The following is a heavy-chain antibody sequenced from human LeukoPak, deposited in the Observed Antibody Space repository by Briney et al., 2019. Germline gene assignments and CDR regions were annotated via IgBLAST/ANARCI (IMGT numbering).Heavy chain of an antibody. D-gene: IGHD6-13*01. CDR3: ARAYSPPQWSPFDY. Sequence: SETLSLTCTVSGGSISSYYWSWIRQPPGKGLEWIGSIYYSGSTYYKPSLKSRVTISLDTSKNQFSLKLSSVNAADTAVYYCARAYSPPQWSPFDYWGQGTLVTVSS. J-gene: IGHJ4*02. V-gene: IGHV4-39*07. CDR2: IYYSGST. CDR1: GGSISSYY.